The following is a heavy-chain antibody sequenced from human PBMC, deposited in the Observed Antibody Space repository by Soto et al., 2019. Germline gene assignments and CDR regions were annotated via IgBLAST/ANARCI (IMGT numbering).Heavy chain of an antibody. V-gene: IGHV4-59*01. Sequence: SETLSLTCTVSGGSISSYYWSWIRQPPGKGLEWIGYIYYSGSTNYNPSLKSRVTISVDTSKNQFSLKLSSVTAADTAVYYCARERYSNYYYYGMDVWGQGTTVTVSS. CDR1: GGSISSYY. J-gene: IGHJ6*02. CDR3: ARERYSNYYYYGMDV. D-gene: IGHD4-4*01. CDR2: IYYSGST.